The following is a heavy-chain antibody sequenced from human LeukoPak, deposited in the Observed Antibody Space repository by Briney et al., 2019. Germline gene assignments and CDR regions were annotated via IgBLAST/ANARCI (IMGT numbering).Heavy chain of an antibody. Sequence: PGGSLRLSCAASGFTFSSYSMNWVRQAPGKGLEWVSYISSRSSTIYYADSVKGRFTISRDNAKNSLYLQMNSLRDEDTAVCHCATIGSGERYSDLWGRGALVTVSS. V-gene: IGHV3-48*02. CDR1: GFTFSSYS. D-gene: IGHD6-19*01. J-gene: IGHJ2*01. CDR2: ISSRSSTI. CDR3: ATIGSGERYSDL.